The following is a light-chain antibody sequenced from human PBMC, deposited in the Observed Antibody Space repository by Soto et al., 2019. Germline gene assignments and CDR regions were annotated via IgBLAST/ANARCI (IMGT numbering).Light chain of an antibody. J-gene: IGKJ1*01. V-gene: IGKV3-20*01. Sequence: EIVLTQSPGPLALSLGDVATLFCRASQTVNRNYLAWYLQKPGQPPRLLVYGVSNRAPGVPDRFSGGGSGTDFTLTIARLEPDDFGTYYCQQYIASPRTFGQGTRVDVK. CDR1: QTVNRNY. CDR3: QQYIASPRT. CDR2: GVS.